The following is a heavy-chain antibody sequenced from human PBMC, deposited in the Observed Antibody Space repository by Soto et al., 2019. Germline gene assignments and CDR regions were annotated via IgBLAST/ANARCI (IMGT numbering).Heavy chain of an antibody. CDR1: GFTFTHHD. V-gene: IGHV3-23*01. Sequence: PGGSLRLSCAASGFTFTHHDMSWVRQAPGKGLEWVSAISGSGGRTHYADSVKGRFTIFRYNSKNMSSLQMNSLTAKDTSVYHCAKGVSSASSCDYWGQGTLVTVGS. J-gene: IGHJ4*02. CDR2: ISGSGGRT. D-gene: IGHD2-15*01. CDR3: AKGVSSASSCDY.